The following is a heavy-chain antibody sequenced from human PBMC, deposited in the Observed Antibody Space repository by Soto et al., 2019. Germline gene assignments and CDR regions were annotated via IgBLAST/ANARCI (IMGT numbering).Heavy chain of an antibody. D-gene: IGHD6-19*01. J-gene: IGHJ5*02. Sequence: EVQLLESGGGLVQPGGSLRLSCAASGFTFSSYAMSWVRQAPGKGLEWVSAISGSGGSTYYADSVKGRFTISRDNSKNTLYLQMNSLRAEDTAVYYCANGGGSSGWLGDGWFDPWGQGTLVTVSS. V-gene: IGHV3-23*01. CDR3: ANGGGSSGWLGDGWFDP. CDR2: ISGSGGST. CDR1: GFTFSSYA.